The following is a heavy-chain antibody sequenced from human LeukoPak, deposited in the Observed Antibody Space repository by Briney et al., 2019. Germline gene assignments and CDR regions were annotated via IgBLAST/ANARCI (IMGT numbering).Heavy chain of an antibody. CDR3: ARDSATYCGGDCYPFDP. J-gene: IGHJ5*02. V-gene: IGHV1-69*13. Sequence: ASVKVSCKASGGAFSSYAISWVRQAPGQGLEWMGGIIPIFGTANYAQKFQGRVTITADESTSTAYMELSSLRPEDTAVYYCARDSATYCGGDCYPFDPWGQGTLVTVSS. D-gene: IGHD2-21*02. CDR1: GGAFSSYA. CDR2: IIPIFGTA.